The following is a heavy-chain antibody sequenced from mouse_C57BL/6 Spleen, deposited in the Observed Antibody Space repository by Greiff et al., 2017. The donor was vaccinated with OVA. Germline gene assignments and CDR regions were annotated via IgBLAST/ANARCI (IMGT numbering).Heavy chain of an antibody. CDR1: GYTFTSYW. D-gene: IGHD2-4*01. CDR2: IDPSDSET. CDR3: ARSGFHDFWFAY. V-gene: IGHV1-52*01. J-gene: IGHJ3*01. Sequence: QVQLQQPGAEPVRPGSSVKLSCKASGYTFTSYWMHWVKQRPIQGLEWIGNIDPSDSETHYNQKFKDKATLTVDKSSSTAYMQLSSLTSEDSAVYYCARSGFHDFWFAYWGQGTLVTVSA.